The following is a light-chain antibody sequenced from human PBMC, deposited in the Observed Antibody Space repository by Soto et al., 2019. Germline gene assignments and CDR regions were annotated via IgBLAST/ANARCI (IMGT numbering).Light chain of an antibody. Sequence: EIVMTQSPATLSVSPGERATLSCRASQSVSSNLAWYQQKPGQAPRLLIYGASTRATGIPARFSGSGSGTEFTLTIRSLQSEDFAVYYCQQYNNWPFWTFGQGTKVEIK. J-gene: IGKJ1*01. V-gene: IGKV3-15*01. CDR2: GAS. CDR1: QSVSSN. CDR3: QQYNNWPFWT.